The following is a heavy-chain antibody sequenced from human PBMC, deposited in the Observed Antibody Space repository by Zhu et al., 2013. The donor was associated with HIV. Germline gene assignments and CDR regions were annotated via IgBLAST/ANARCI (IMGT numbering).Heavy chain of an antibody. V-gene: IGHV1-18*01. Sequence: QVQLVQSGAEVKKPGASVKVSCKASGYTFTSYGISWVRQAPGQGLEWMGWISAYNGNTNYAQNLQGRVTMTTDTTTSTAYMELRSLRSDDTAVYYCARDVPSWYYWNDVTPRFDPWGQGTLVTVSS. J-gene: IGHJ5*02. CDR3: ARDVPSWYYWNDVTPRFDP. D-gene: IGHD1-20*01. CDR2: ISAYNGNT. CDR1: GYTFTSYG.